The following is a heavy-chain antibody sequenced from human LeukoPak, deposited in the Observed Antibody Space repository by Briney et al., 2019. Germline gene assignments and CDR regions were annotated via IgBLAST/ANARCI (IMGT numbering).Heavy chain of an antibody. CDR2: IYYSGST. CDR3: ARRVLWLGEFPAAFDI. D-gene: IGHD3-10*01. V-gene: IGHV4-39*01. CDR1: GGSISSSSYY. Sequence: SETLSLTCTVSGGSISSSSYYWGWIRQPPGKGLEWIGSIYYSGSTYYNPSLKSRVTISVDTSKNQFSLKLSSVTAADTAVYYCARRVLWLGEFPAAFDIWGQGTMVTVSS. J-gene: IGHJ3*02.